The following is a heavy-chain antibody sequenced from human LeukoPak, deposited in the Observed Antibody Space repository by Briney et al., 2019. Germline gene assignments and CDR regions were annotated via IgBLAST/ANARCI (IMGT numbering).Heavy chain of an antibody. CDR2: IWYDGSNK. J-gene: IGHJ4*02. D-gene: IGHD3-22*01. V-gene: IGHV3-33*01. CDR1: GFTFSSYG. Sequence: GGSLRLSCAASGFTFSSYGMHWVRQAPGKGLEWVAVIWYDGSNKYYADSVNGRFTISRDNSKNTLYLQMNSLRAEDTAVYYFARDCSASSSVFPPLGYGGQGTLVTVSS. CDR3: ARDCSASSSVFPPLGY.